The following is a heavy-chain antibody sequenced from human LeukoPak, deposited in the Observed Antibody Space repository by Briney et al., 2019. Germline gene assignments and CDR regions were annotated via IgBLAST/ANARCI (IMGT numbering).Heavy chain of an antibody. D-gene: IGHD7-27*01. CDR3: ARDRNWGPYYYYYMDV. Sequence: SVKVSCKASGCTFSSYAISWVRQAPGQGLEWMGGIIPIFGTANYAQKFQGRVTITADESTSTAYMELSSLRSEDTAVYYCARDRNWGPYYYYYMDVWGKGTTVTVSS. J-gene: IGHJ6*03. V-gene: IGHV1-69*13. CDR2: IIPIFGTA. CDR1: GCTFSSYA.